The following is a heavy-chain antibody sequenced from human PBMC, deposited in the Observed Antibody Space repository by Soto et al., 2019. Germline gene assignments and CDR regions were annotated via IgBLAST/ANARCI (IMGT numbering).Heavy chain of an antibody. CDR1: GGSISSSSYY. D-gene: IGHD1-1*01. J-gene: IGHJ6*02. V-gene: IGHV4-39*01. CDR3: ASSTDYYYYGMDV. Sequence: QLQLQESGPGLVKPSETLSLTCTVSGGSISSSSYYWGWIRQPPGKGLEWIGSIYYSGSTYYNPSLKSRVTISVDTSKNQFSLKLSSVTAADTAVYYCASSTDYYYYGMDVWGQGTTVTVSS. CDR2: IYYSGST.